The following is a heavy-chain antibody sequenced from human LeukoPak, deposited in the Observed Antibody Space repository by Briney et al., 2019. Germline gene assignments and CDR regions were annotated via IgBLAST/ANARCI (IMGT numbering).Heavy chain of an antibody. CDR1: GFTFSDYY. CDR3: ARARPGGGLDY. CDR2: ISSSSSYT. D-gene: IGHD1-26*01. Sequence: PGGSLRLSCAASGFTFSDYYMSWIRQAPGKGLEWVSYISSSSSYTNYADSVKGRFTISRDNAKNSLYLQMNSLGAEDTAVYYCARARPGGGLDYWGQGTLVTVSS. V-gene: IGHV3-11*05. J-gene: IGHJ4*02.